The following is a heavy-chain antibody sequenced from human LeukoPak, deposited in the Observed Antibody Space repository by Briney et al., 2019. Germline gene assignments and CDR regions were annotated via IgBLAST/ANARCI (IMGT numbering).Heavy chain of an antibody. J-gene: IGHJ6*03. V-gene: IGHV1-2*02. CDR2: INPNSGGT. CDR3: ARAGLPIFYYYVDV. CDR1: GYTFTDYY. D-gene: IGHD5/OR15-5a*01. Sequence: ASAKVSCKASGYTFTDYYMNWVRQAPGQGLEWMGWINPNSGGTNYAQKFQGRVTMTRDTSISTAYMELSRLRSDDTAIYYCARAGLPIFYYYVDVWGRGTTVTISS.